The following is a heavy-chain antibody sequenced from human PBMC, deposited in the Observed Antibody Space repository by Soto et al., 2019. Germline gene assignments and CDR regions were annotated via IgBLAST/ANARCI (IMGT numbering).Heavy chain of an antibody. CDR3: ARIGVLIITGPFDY. J-gene: IGHJ4*02. V-gene: IGHV3-20*01. CDR2: INWNGGST. Sequence: AGGSLRLSWAASGFTFDDYGMSWVRQAPGKGLEWVSGINWNGGSTGYADSVKGRSTISRDNAKNSLYLQMNSLRAEDTALYHCARIGVLIITGPFDYWGQGTLVTVSS. D-gene: IGHD2-8*02. CDR1: GFTFDDYG.